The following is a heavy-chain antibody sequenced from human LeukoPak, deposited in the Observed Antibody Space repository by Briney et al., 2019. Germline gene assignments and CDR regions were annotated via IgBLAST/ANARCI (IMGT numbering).Heavy chain of an antibody. CDR2: IRYDGSNK. CDR1: GFTFDDYA. D-gene: IGHD3-9*01. V-gene: IGHV3-30*02. Sequence: GGSLRLSCAASGFTFDDYAMHWVRQAPGKGLEWVAFIRYDGSNKYYADSVKGRFTISRDNSKNTLYLQMNSLRAEDTAVYYCASVKGYDILTGYGMYYFDYWGQGTLVTVSS. J-gene: IGHJ4*02. CDR3: ASVKGYDILTGYGMYYFDY.